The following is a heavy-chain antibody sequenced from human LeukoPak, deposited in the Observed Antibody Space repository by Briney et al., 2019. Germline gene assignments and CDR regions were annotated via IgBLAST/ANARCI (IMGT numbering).Heavy chain of an antibody. CDR3: ARGSSTSCYPLDY. CDR1: GFTFSSYW. D-gene: IGHD2-2*01. CDR2: IYSGGST. J-gene: IGHJ4*02. Sequence: GGSLRLSCAASGFTFSSYWMSRVRQAPGKGLEWVSVIYSGGSTYYADSVKGRFTISRHNSKKTLYLQMNSLRAEDTAVYYCARGSSTSCYPLDYWGQGTLVTVSS. V-gene: IGHV3-53*04.